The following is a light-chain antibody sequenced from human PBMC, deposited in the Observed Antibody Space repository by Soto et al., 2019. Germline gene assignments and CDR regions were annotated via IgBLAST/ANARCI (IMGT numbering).Light chain of an antibody. CDR3: QHTYNIPWT. Sequence: DIAMPQSPSSLSASVGDRVTITCRASQGISINLNWYQHKPGRAPKVLIYAASNLQSGVPSRFSGHGSGTDFTLTISSLQPDDFATYYWQHTYNIPWTFGQGTKVEIK. V-gene: IGKV1-39*01. CDR2: AAS. J-gene: IGKJ1*01. CDR1: QGISIN.